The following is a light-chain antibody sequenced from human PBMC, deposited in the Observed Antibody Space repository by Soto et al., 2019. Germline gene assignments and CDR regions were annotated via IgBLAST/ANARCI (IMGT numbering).Light chain of an antibody. J-gene: IGKJ4*01. V-gene: IGKV3-11*01. CDR1: QSVSSF. CDR3: QQRSNWPLT. CDR2: DAS. Sequence: DIVLTQSPATLSLSPGDRATLSCRASQSVSSFLAWYQQKPGQAPRLLIYDASNRATDIPARFSGSGSGTDFTLTISSLEPADFAVYYCQQRSNWPLTFGGGTKVEI.